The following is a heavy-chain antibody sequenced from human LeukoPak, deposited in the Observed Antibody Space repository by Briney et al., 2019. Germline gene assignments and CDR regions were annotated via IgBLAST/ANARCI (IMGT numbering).Heavy chain of an antibody. Sequence: SETLSLTCTVSGGSISSGGYYWSWIRQHPGKGLEWIGYIYYSGSTYYNPSLKSRVTISVDTSKNQFSLKLSSVTAADTAVYYCARTRGLGHGPYYYDSSGHRGIGYFDYWGQGTLVTVSS. CDR3: ARTRGLGHGPYYYDSSGHRGIGYFDY. V-gene: IGHV4-31*03. J-gene: IGHJ4*02. CDR2: IYYSGST. D-gene: IGHD3-22*01. CDR1: GGSISSGGYY.